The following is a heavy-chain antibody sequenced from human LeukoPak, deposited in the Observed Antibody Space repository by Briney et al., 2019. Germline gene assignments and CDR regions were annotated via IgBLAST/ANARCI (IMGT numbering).Heavy chain of an antibody. CDR3: ARYHYDSSGYPYYFDY. J-gene: IGHJ4*02. CDR1: GFTVSSNY. D-gene: IGHD3-22*01. V-gene: IGHV3-53*01. CDR2: IYSGGST. Sequence: GGSLRLSCAASGFTVSSNYMSWVRQAPGKGLEWVADIYSGGSTYYADSVKGRFTISRDNSKSTLYLQMNSLRAEDTAVYYCARYHYDSSGYPYYFDYWGQGTLVTVSS.